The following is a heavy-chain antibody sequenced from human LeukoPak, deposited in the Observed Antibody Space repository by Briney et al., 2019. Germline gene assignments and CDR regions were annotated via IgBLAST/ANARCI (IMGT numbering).Heavy chain of an antibody. D-gene: IGHD4-17*01. CDR3: ARPHTLDRTTKYYFDY. V-gene: IGHV5-51*01. CDR2: IYPGDSDT. Sequence: GESLKISCKASGCSFTSYWIGWVRQMPGKGLEWMGVIYPGDSDTRYSPSFQGQVTISADKSISTAYLQWSSLKASDTAMYFCARPHTLDRTTKYYFDYWGQGTLVTVSS. CDR1: GCSFTSYW. J-gene: IGHJ4*02.